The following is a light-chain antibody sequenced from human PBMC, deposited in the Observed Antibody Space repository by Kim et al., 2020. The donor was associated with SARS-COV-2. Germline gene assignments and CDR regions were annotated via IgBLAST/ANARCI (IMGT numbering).Light chain of an antibody. CDR1: NIGRKN. CDR2: RDS. J-gene: IGLJ3*02. V-gene: IGLV3-9*01. CDR3: QVWDSSTWV. Sequence: SVALGQTARITCGGNNIGRKNLHWYQQKPGQAPVLVIYRDSNRPSGIPERFSGSNSGNTATLTISRAQAGDEADYYCQVWDSSTWVFGGGTKLTVL.